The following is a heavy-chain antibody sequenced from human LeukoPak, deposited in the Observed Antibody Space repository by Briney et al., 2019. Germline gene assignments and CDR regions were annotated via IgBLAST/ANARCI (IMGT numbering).Heavy chain of an antibody. CDR3: ARDSHRPYKPYFDY. V-gene: IGHV4-31*03. J-gene: IGHJ4*02. CDR2: IYYSGST. Sequence: SETLSLTCTVSGGSISSGGYYWSWIRQHPGKGLEWIGYIYYSGSTYYNPSLKNRVTISVDTSKNQFSLKLSSVTAADTAVYYCARDSHRPYKPYFDYWGQGTLVTVSS. CDR1: GGSISSGGYY. D-gene: IGHD3-10*01.